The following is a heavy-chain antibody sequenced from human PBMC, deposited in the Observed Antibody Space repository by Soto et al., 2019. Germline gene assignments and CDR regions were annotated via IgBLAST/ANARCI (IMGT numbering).Heavy chain of an antibody. CDR2: ISYDGSDK. D-gene: IGHD5-18*01. Sequence: LRLSCAASGFTFSNYAMHWVRQSPGKGLEWVAVISYDGSDKYNANSVKGRFTISRDNSKNTLYLQMNSLRAEDTAVYYCARDTGPNGYNYYYFGMDVWGQGTTVTVSS. CDR3: ARDTGPNGYNYYYFGMDV. J-gene: IGHJ6*02. CDR1: GFTFSNYA. V-gene: IGHV3-30-3*01.